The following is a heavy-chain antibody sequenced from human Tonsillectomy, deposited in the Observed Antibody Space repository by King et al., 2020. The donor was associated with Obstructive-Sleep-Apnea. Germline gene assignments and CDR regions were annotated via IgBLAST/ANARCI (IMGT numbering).Heavy chain of an antibody. CDR3: ARVYIAAAGHTLDY. J-gene: IGHJ4*02. D-gene: IGHD6-13*01. CDR2: ISSSSTYI. CDR1: GFTFSSYS. V-gene: IGHV3-21*01. Sequence: VQLVESGGGLVKPGGSLRLSCAASGFTFSSYSMNWVRQASGKGLEWVSSISSSSTYINYADSVKGRFTISRDNAKNSLKLQMNSLRAEDTAVYYCARVYIAAAGHTLDYWGQGTLVTVSS.